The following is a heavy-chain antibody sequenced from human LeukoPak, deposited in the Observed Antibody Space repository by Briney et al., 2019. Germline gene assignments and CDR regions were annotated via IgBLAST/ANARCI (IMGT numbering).Heavy chain of an antibody. V-gene: IGHV3-23*01. CDR2: ISDSGGST. D-gene: IGHD1-26*01. J-gene: IGHJ4*02. CDR1: GFTFSSYA. Sequence: PGGSLRLSCAASGFTFSSYAMSWGRQASGKGLEWVSSISDSGGSTNYADSVKGRFTISRDNSKNTLYLQMNTLRAEDTAEYYCARSGSYYHFDYWGQGTLVTVSS. CDR3: ARSGSYYHFDY.